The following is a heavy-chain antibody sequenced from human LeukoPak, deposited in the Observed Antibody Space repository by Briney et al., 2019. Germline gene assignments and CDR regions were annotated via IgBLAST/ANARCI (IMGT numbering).Heavy chain of an antibody. D-gene: IGHD6-13*01. CDR1: GGSISGYY. V-gene: IGHV4-59*08. Sequence: SETLSLTCTVSGGSISGYYWSWIRQPPGKGLEWIGYIYYSGSTNCNPSLKSRVTISVDTSKNQFSLKLSSVTAADTAVYYCARVPQNIAAVGAFDIWGQGTMVTVSS. J-gene: IGHJ3*02. CDR2: IYYSGST. CDR3: ARVPQNIAAVGAFDI.